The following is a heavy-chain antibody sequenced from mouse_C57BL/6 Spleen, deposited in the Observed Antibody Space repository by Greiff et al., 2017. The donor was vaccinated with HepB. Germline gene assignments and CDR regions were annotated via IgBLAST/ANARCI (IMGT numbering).Heavy chain of an antibody. V-gene: IGHV5-6*01. Sequence: EVQLVESGGDLVKPGGSLKLSCAASGFTFSSYGMSWVRQTPDKRLEWVATISSGGSYTYYPDSVKGRFTISRDNAKNTLYLQMSSLKSEDTAMYYCARLSTTVVATDAMDYWGQGTSVTVSS. J-gene: IGHJ4*01. D-gene: IGHD1-1*01. CDR2: ISSGGSYT. CDR3: ARLSTTVVATDAMDY. CDR1: GFTFSSYG.